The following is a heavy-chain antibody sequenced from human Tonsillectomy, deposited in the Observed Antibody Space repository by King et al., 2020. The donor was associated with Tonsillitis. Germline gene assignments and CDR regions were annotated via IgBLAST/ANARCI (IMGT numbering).Heavy chain of an antibody. CDR3: ARAPKYSSGWYNYYYGMDV. D-gene: IGHD6-19*01. CDR1: GFTFSSYW. J-gene: IGHJ6*02. CDR2: IKQDGSEK. Sequence: VQLVESGGGLVQPGGSLRLSCAASGFTFSSYWMSWVRQAPGKGLEWVANIKQDGSEKYHVDSVKGRFTISRDNAKNSLYLQMNSLRAEDTAVYYCARAPKYSSGWYNYYYGMDVWGQGTTVTVSS. V-gene: IGHV3-7*01.